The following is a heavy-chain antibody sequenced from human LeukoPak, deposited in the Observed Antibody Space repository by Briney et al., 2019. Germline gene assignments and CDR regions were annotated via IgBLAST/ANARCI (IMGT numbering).Heavy chain of an antibody. Sequence: LGESLKISCKSSGYSFTSYWIGWVRQMPGKGLEWMGIIYDTRYSPSFQGQVTISADKSISTAYLQWSSLKASDTAMYYCARRRYYGSGSYAPFDYWGQGTLVTVSS. CDR1: GYSFTSYW. CDR3: ARRRYYGSGSYAPFDY. CDR2: IYDT. D-gene: IGHD3-10*01. V-gene: IGHV5-51*01. J-gene: IGHJ4*02.